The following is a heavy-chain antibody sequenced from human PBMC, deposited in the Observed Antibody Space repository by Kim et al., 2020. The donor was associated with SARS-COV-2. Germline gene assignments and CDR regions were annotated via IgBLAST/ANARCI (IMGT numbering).Heavy chain of an antibody. CDR3: AKRGSRGGFDS. D-gene: IGHD3-10*01. CDR2: FTYSGADT. J-gene: IGHJ4*02. V-gene: IGHV3-23*01. Sequence: GGSLRLSCAASGFTFSSYDMSWVRQAPGKGLEWVSTFTYSGADTYYTDSVKGRFTISRDNSKNTLYLQMNSLRADDTAVYYCAKRGSRGGFDSWGQGSL. CDR1: GFTFSSYD.